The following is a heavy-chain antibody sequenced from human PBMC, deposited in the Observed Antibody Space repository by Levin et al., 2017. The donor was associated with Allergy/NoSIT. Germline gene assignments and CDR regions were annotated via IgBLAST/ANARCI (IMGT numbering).Heavy chain of an antibody. CDR3: ARVGYYDSSAYYYGMDV. CDR1: GYTFTSYD. CDR2: MNPNSGNT. V-gene: IGHV1-8*01. D-gene: IGHD3-22*01. J-gene: IGHJ6*02. Sequence: EASVKVSCKASGYTFTSYDINWVRQATGQGLEWMGWMNPNSGNTGYAQKFQGRVTMTRNTSISTAYMELSSLRSEDTAVYYCARVGYYDSSAYYYGMDVWGQGTTVTVSS.